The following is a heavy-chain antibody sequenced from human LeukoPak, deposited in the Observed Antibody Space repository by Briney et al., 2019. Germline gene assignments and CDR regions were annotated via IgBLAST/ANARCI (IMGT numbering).Heavy chain of an antibody. D-gene: IGHD6-19*01. CDR2: ISYDGSNK. CDR1: GFTFSSYA. J-gene: IGHJ4*02. V-gene: IGHV3-30-3*01. Sequence: PGGSLRLSCAASGFTFSSYAMHWVRQAPGKGLERVAVISYDGSNKYYADSVKGRFTISRDNSKNTLYLQMNSLRAEDTAVYYCASGYSSGWYYFDYWGQGTLVTVSS. CDR3: ASGYSSGWYYFDY.